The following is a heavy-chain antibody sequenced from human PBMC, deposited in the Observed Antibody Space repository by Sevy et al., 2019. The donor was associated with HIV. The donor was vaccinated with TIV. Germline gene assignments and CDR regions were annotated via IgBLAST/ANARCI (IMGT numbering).Heavy chain of an antibody. CDR3: ARELEDYGGYVVAY. Sequence: GGSLRLSCAASGFTFSDHYMTWIRQAPGKGLEWISYITGSSSAIYYADSVKGRFTISRDNAKNSLYLQLDSLRVEDTAVYYCARELEDYGGYVVAYWGRGTLVTVSS. V-gene: IGHV3-11*01. J-gene: IGHJ4*02. D-gene: IGHD4-17*01. CDR1: GFTFSDHY. CDR2: ITGSSSAI.